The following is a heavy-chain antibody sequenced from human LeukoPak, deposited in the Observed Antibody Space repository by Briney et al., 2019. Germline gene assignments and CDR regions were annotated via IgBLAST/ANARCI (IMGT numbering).Heavy chain of an antibody. CDR3: ARDGVVAANDAFDI. CDR1: GYSISSGYY. D-gene: IGHD2-15*01. J-gene: IGHJ3*02. Sequence: SETLSLTCTVSGYSISSGYYWGWIRQPPGKGLEWIGSIYHSGSTYYNPSLKSRVTISVDTSKNQFSLKLSSVTAADTAVYYCARDGVVAANDAFDIWGQGTMVTVSS. CDR2: IYHSGST. V-gene: IGHV4-38-2*02.